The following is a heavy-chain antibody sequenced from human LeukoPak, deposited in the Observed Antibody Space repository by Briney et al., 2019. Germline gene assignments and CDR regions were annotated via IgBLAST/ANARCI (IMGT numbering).Heavy chain of an antibody. CDR2: INPNSGGT. CDR3: ARNIWFGESADAFDI. D-gene: IGHD3-10*01. CDR1: GYTFTGYY. J-gene: IGHJ3*02. Sequence: ASVKVSCKASGYTFTGYYMHWVRQAPGQGLEWMGWINPNSGGTNYAQKFQGRVTMTRDKSIRTAYTELSRLTSDDTAVYYCARNIWFGESADAFDIWGQGTMVTVSS. V-gene: IGHV1-2*02.